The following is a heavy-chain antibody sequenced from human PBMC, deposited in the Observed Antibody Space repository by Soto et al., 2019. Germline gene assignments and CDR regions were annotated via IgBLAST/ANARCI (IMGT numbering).Heavy chain of an antibody. V-gene: IGHV4-59*01. CDR1: GGSISSYY. J-gene: IGHJ6*03. CDR2: IYYSGST. D-gene: IGHD2-2*01. CDR3: ARDRGCSSTSCSQYYYYMDV. Sequence: SETLSLTCTVSGGSISSYYWSWIRQPPGKGLEWIGYIYYSGSTNYNPSLKSRVTISVDTSKNQFSLKLSSVTAADTAVYYCARDRGCSSTSCSQYYYYMDVRGKGTTVTVSS.